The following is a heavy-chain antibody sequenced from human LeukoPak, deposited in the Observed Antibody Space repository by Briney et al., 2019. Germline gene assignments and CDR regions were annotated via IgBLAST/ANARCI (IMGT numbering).Heavy chain of an antibody. CDR1: GYTFTGYY. CDR2: INPNSGGT. J-gene: IGHJ4*02. CDR3: AKDRLLWFGERTETPNFDY. Sequence: GASVKVSCKASGYTFTGYYMHWVRQAPGQGREWMGWINPNSGGTNYAQKFQGRVTMTRDTSISTAYMELSRLRSDDTAVYYWAKDRLLWFGERTETPNFDYWGQGTLVTVSS. V-gene: IGHV1-2*02. D-gene: IGHD3-10*01.